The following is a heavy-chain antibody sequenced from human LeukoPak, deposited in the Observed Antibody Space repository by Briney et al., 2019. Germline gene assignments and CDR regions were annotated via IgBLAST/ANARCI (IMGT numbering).Heavy chain of an antibody. J-gene: IGHJ3*02. V-gene: IGHV4-61*05. CDR3: ARGLHYDSSGDAFDI. CDR2: IYYSGST. D-gene: IGHD3-22*01. Sequence: KPSETLSLTCTVSGGSISSSSYYWGWIRQPPGKGLEWIGYIYYSGSTNYNPSLKSRVTISVDTSKNQFSLKLSSVTAADTAVYYCARGLHYDSSGDAFDIWGQGTMVTVSS. CDR1: GGSISSSSYY.